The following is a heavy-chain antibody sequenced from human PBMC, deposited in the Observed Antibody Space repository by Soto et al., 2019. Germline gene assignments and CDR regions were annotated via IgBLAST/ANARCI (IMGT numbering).Heavy chain of an antibody. D-gene: IGHD6-6*01. CDR1: GYTFTGYY. CDR2: INPNSGGT. J-gene: IGHJ6*03. V-gene: IGHV1-2*04. Sequence: ASVKVSCKASGYTFTGYYMHWVRQAPGQGLEWMGWINPNSGGTNYAQKFQGWVTMTRDTSISTAYMELSRLRSDDTAVYYCARSGSSPDYYYYYMDVWGKGTTVTVSS. CDR3: ARSGSSPDYYYYYMDV.